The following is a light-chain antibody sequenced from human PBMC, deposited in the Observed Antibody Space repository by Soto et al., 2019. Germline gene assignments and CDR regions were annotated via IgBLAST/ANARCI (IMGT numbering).Light chain of an antibody. CDR1: SSNIGSNY. J-gene: IGLJ2*01. V-gene: IGLV1-47*01. CDR3: ATWDDSLSDVV. CDR2: RNN. Sequence: QSVLAQPPSASGTPGQRVTISCSGSSSNIGSNYVYWYQQLPGTAPKLLIYRNNQRPSGVPDRVSGSKSDTSASLAISGLRSEDEADYYCATWDDSLSDVVFGGGTQLTVL.